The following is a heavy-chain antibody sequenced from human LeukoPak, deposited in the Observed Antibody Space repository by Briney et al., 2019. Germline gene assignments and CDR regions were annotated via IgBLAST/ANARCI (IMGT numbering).Heavy chain of an antibody. CDR2: ISAYNGNT. Sequence: ASVKVSCKASGYTFTSYGISWVRQAPGQGLEWMGWISAYNGNTNYAQKLQGRATMTTDTSTSTAYMELRSLRSDDTAVYYCARSFGGGSCYSRPSGWFDPWGKETLVTVS. V-gene: IGHV1-18*01. CDR3: ARSFGGGSCYSRPSGWFDP. D-gene: IGHD2-15*01. CDR1: GYTFTSYG. J-gene: IGHJ5*02.